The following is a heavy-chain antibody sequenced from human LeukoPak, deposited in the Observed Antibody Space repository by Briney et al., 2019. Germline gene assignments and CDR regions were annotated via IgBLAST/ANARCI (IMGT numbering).Heavy chain of an antibody. CDR1: GGTFSSYA. D-gene: IGHD2-15*01. CDR2: IIPIFGTA. Sequence: GSSVKVSCKASGGTFSSYAISWVRQAPGQGLEWMGGIIPIFGTANYAQKFQGRVTITTDESTSTAYMELSSLRSEDTAVYYCARDPRCSGGSCYYGSHHWGQGTLVTVSS. J-gene: IGHJ5*02. CDR3: ARDPRCSGGSCYYGSHH. V-gene: IGHV1-69*05.